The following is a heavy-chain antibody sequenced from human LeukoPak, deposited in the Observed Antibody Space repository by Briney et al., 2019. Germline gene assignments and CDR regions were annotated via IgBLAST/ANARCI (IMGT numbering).Heavy chain of an antibody. D-gene: IGHD3-22*01. CDR1: GFTFSSYA. J-gene: IGHJ5*02. V-gene: IGHV3-23*01. CDR3: AKDGHDSSGYYSSNWFDP. CDR2: ISGSGGST. Sequence: GGPLRLSCAASGFTFSSYAMSWVRQAPGKGLEWVSAISGSGGSTYYADSVKGRFTISRDNSKNTLYLQMNSLRAEDTAVYYCAKDGHDSSGYYSSNWFDPWGQGTLVTVSS.